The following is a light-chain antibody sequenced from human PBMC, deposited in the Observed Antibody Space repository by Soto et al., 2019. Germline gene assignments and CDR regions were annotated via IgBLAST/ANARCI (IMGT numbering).Light chain of an antibody. CDR2: GAF. CDR3: QQFGSSPPYT. Sequence: EIELTQSPGTLSLSPGEGATLSCRASQSVSSNNLAWYQQKPGRAPRLLIYGAFNRASDIPHRFSGSGSGTDFTLTISRLEPEDFAVYYCQQFGSSPPYTFGQGTRLEIK. J-gene: IGKJ2*01. CDR1: QSVSSNN. V-gene: IGKV3-20*01.